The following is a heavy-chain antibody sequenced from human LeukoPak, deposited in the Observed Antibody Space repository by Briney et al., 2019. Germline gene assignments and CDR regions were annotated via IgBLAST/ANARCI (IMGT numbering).Heavy chain of an antibody. CDR1: GFTFSSYW. CDR2: INSDGSST. V-gene: IGHV3-74*01. J-gene: IGHJ4*02. CDR3: ARVSPEGDYDY. Sequence: PGGSLTLSCAASGFTFSSYWMHWVRQAAGKGLVWVSRINSDGSSTSYADSVKGRFTISRDNAKNTLYLQMNSLRAEDTAVYYCARVSPEGDYDYWGQGTLVTVSS. D-gene: IGHD4-17*01.